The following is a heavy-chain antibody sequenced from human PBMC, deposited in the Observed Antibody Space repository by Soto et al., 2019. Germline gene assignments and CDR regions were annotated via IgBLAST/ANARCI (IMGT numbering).Heavy chain of an antibody. J-gene: IGHJ6*03. Sequence: VQLVESGGGLVQPGGSLRLSCAASGFTFSSYWMHLVRQAPGKGLVWVSLINSDGSSTTYADSVNGRFTITRDNTKTTLYLEMSSPRAEDTAVYYCASAGSAVIATYSYYMDVWGKGTTVTVSS. D-gene: IGHD2-21*01. CDR3: ASAGSAVIATYSYYMDV. CDR1: GFTFSSYW. V-gene: IGHV3-74*01. CDR2: INSDGSST.